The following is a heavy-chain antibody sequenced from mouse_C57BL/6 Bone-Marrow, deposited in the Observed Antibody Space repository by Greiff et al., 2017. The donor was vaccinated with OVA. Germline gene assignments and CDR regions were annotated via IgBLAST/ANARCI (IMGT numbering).Heavy chain of an antibody. D-gene: IGHD3-2*02. J-gene: IGHJ3*01. Sequence: QVQLQQPGAELVKPGASVKLSCKASGYTFTSYWMHWVKQRPGQGLEWIGMIHPNSGSTNYNEKFKRKATLTVDKSSSTAYMQLSSLTSEDSAVYYCARGGLRPFAYWGQGTLVTVSA. CDR1: GYTFTSYW. V-gene: IGHV1-64*01. CDR2: IHPNSGST. CDR3: ARGGLRPFAY.